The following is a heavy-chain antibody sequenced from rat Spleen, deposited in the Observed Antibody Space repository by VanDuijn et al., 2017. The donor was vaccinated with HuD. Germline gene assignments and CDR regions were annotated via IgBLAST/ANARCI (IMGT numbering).Heavy chain of an antibody. CDR1: GFTFDNYW. J-gene: IGHJ2*01. V-gene: IGHV5-31*01. CDR3: ARQWDY. Sequence: EVQLVESGGGQVQPGKSLKLSCVASGFTFDNYWMTWIRQAPGKGLEWVASITHTGVNTYYLDSVKGRFTISRDNAKITLYLQMDSLRSEDTATYYCARQWDYWGQGVMVTVSS. CDR2: ITHTGVNT.